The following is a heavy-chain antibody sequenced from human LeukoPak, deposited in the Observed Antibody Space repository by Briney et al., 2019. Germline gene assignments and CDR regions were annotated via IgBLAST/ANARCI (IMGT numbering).Heavy chain of an antibody. V-gene: IGHV3-30*02. D-gene: IGHD2-2*01. CDR1: GFTFSNYG. Sequence: GGSLRLSCAASGFTFSNYGMHWVRQAPGKGLEWVAFIRSDGSNKYYADSVKGRFTISRDNSKNTLYLQMNSLRAEDTAVYYCAKALVVVPAAPIGSWGQGTLVTVSS. CDR3: AKALVVVPAAPIGS. J-gene: IGHJ4*02. CDR2: IRSDGSNK.